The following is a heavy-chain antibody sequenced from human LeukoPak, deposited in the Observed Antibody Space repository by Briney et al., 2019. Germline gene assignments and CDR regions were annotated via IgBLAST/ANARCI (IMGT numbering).Heavy chain of an antibody. Sequence: GGSLRLSCAASGFTFSNYGMHWVRQAPGKGLEWVAFIRYDGSNKYYADSVKGRFTISRDNSKNTLYLQMNSLRAEDTAVYYCAKLLEEVVVAAGIDYWGQGTLVTVSS. CDR1: GFTFSNYG. CDR3: AKLLEEVVVAAGIDY. D-gene: IGHD2-15*01. J-gene: IGHJ4*02. CDR2: IRYDGSNK. V-gene: IGHV3-30*02.